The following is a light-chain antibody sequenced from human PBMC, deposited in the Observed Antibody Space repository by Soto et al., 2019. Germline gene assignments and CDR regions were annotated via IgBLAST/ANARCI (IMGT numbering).Light chain of an antibody. CDR3: QQYYDTPLT. J-gene: IGKJ4*01. CDR2: WAS. V-gene: IGKV4-1*01. CDR1: QNLLYSSNNKNY. Sequence: DIVLTQSPDSVAVSLGERAAINCKSSQNLLYSSNNKNYFAWYQQTPGQPPKLLISWASTRESGVPDRFSGSGSGTDFTLSISNMQTEDAAVYYCQQYYDTPLTFGGGTKVEIK.